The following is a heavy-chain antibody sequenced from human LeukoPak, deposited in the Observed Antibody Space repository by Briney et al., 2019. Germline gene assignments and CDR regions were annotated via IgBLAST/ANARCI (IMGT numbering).Heavy chain of an antibody. CDR2: ISGSGGST. CDR1: GFTFNNYA. CDR3: AKEGSSGWYERDWLDP. V-gene: IGHV3-23*01. Sequence: PGGSLRLSCAASGFTFNNYAMNWVRQAPGKGLEWVSAISGSGGSTYYADSVKGRLTISIDNSENTLHLQMHSLRAEDTAIYYCAKEGSSGWYERDWLDPWGQGTLVTVSS. J-gene: IGHJ5*02. D-gene: IGHD6-19*01.